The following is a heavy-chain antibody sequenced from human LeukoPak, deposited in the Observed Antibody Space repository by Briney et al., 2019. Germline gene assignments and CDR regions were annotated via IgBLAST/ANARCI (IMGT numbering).Heavy chain of an antibody. Sequence: TGGSLSLSCAASGFTFSVYWMTWVRQAPGKGLEWVANIKPDGTENYYMDSVKGRFTISRDNAKNSLYLQMNSLRAEDTAVYYCARDDYASGSHGYWGQGTLVTVSS. D-gene: IGHD3-10*01. V-gene: IGHV3-7*01. CDR1: GFTFSVYW. J-gene: IGHJ4*02. CDR2: IKPDGTEN. CDR3: ARDDYASGSHGY.